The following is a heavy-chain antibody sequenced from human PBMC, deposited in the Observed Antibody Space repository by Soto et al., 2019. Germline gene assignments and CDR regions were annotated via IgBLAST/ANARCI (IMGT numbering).Heavy chain of an antibody. CDR1: GGSISSGDYY. CDR3: AREGESYDRGGFLTTRASDP. D-gene: IGHD3-22*01. J-gene: IGHJ3*01. V-gene: IGHV4-31*03. CDR2: IHHRGNT. Sequence: HVQRQQSGPGLVRPSQTLSLTCTVSGGSISSGDYYGNFISQRPDKGLEWMGSIHHRGNTYYSPSLESRIGISTDTSMNHFSLRLSYVTAADTAVYYCAREGESYDRGGFLTTRASDPWGQGTTVTVSP.